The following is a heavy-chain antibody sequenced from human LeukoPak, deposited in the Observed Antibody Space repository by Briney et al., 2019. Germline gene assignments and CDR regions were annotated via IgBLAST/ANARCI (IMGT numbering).Heavy chain of an antibody. D-gene: IGHD6-19*01. J-gene: IGHJ3*02. CDR3: AKDPAQWLAPDAFDI. CDR2: ISGSGGST. CDR1: GFTFSSYA. V-gene: IGHV3-23*01. Sequence: GGSLRLSCAASGFTFSSYAMSWVRQAPGKGLEWASAISGSGGSTYYADSVKGRFTISRDNSKNTLYLQMNSLRAEDTAVYYCAKDPAQWLAPDAFDIWGQGTMVTVSS.